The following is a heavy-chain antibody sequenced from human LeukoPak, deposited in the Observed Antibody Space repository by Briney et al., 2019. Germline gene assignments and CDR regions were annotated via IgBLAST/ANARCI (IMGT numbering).Heavy chain of an antibody. J-gene: IGHJ4*02. D-gene: IGHD3/OR15-3a*01. CDR1: GFTFSSYV. CDR3: ARDRGREYKKPPIDF. CDR2: ISYDGSNK. V-gene: IGHV3-30-3*01. Sequence: GGSLRLSCAAAGFTFSSYVIYWVRQAPGKGLEWVALISYDGSNKYYADSVKGRFTISRDNSKNSLYLQMNSPRAEDTAVYYCARDRGREYKKPPIDFWAQEPLATV.